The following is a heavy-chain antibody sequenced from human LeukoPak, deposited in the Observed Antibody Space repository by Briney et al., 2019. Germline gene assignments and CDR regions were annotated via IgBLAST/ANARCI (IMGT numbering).Heavy chain of an antibody. Sequence: GGSLRLSCAASGFTFSSHAMSWVRQAPGKGLEWISYISTSGSSIYYADSVKGRFTISRDNAKNSLYLQMNSLRVEDTALYYCVSGGMATTYYWGQGTLVTVSS. CDR1: GFTFSSHA. D-gene: IGHD5-24*01. J-gene: IGHJ4*02. V-gene: IGHV3-48*03. CDR3: VSGGMATTYY. CDR2: ISTSGSSI.